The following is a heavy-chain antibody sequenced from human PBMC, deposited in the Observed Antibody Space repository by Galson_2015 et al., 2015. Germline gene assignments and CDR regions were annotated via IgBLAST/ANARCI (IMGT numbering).Heavy chain of an antibody. Sequence: SLRLSCAASGFTFSSAAMTWVRQVPGKGLEWVSVVSASGTNTYYADSVKGRFTISRDNANNTLYLQMNSLRAEDTAVYYCAKDLQMSRWGQGALVTVSS. V-gene: IGHV3-23*01. D-gene: IGHD5-24*01. CDR3: AKDLQMSR. CDR1: GFTFSSAA. J-gene: IGHJ4*02. CDR2: VSASGTNT.